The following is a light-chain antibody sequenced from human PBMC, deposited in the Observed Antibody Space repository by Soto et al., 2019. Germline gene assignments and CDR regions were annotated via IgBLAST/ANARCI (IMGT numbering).Light chain of an antibody. V-gene: IGLV2-14*01. CDR3: SSYASSTAYV. Sequence: LTQPASVSGSPGRSITISCTGTSSDVGGYNYVSWYQLHPGKAPKLMVYEVSYRPSGVSSRFSGSKSANTASLTISGLQAEDEADYYCSSYASSTAYVFGTGTKVTVL. CDR2: EVS. J-gene: IGLJ1*01. CDR1: SSDVGGYNY.